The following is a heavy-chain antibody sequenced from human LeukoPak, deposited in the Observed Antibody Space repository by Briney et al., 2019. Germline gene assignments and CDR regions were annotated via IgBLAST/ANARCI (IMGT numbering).Heavy chain of an antibody. J-gene: IGHJ6*02. V-gene: IGHV4-39*01. D-gene: IGHD4-17*01. CDR1: GGSISSSSYY. Sequence: SETLSLTCTVSGGSISSSSYYWGWIRQPPGKGLEWIGSIYYSGSTYYNPSLKSRVTISVDTSKNQFSLKPSSVTAADTAVYYCARHRRYGDYEGNYYGMDVWGQGTTVTVSS. CDR3: ARHRRYGDYEGNYYGMDV. CDR2: IYYSGST.